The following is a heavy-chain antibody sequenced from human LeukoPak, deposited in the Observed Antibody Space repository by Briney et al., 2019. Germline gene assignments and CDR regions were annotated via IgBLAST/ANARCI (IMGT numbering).Heavy chain of an antibody. CDR2: IDPSDSYT. D-gene: IGHD2-15*01. Sequence: GESLKISCKGSGYSFTSYWISWVRQMPGKGLEWMGRIDPSDSYTNYSPSFQGHVTISADKSISTAYLQWSSLKASDTAMYYCARQRGTPYPSYRYGMDVWGQGTTVTVSS. CDR3: ARQRGTPYPSYRYGMDV. J-gene: IGHJ6*02. V-gene: IGHV5-10-1*01. CDR1: GYSFTSYW.